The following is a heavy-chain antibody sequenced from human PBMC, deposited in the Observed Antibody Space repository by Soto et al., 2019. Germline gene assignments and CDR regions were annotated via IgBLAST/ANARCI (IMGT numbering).Heavy chain of an antibody. D-gene: IGHD1-26*01. V-gene: IGHV3-30*18. CDR3: AKERTYSVASGFDC. CDR2: ISYDGSHA. CDR1: GFTFTTYG. J-gene: IGHJ4*02. Sequence: QVQLVDSGGVVVQPGRSLRLSCAASGFTFTTYGMHWVRRAPGKGLEWVAVISYDGSHAYYADSVKGRFTISRDNSKNTLYLQINSLRAEDTAVYYCAKERTYSVASGFDCWCRGTLVTVSS.